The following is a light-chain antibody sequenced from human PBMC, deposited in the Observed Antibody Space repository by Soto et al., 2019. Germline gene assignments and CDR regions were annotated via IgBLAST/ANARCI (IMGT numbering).Light chain of an antibody. CDR2: KAS. J-gene: IGKJ5*01. CDR3: LQDYNSPYT. V-gene: IGKV1-5*03. Sequence: DIQLTHSPSTLSASVGATFTISVWASQSISSWLAWYQQRPGKAPKLLIYKASSLEGGVPSRFSGGGSGTDFTLTISSLQPEDFATYYCLQDYNSPYTFGQGRRLEI. CDR1: QSISSW.